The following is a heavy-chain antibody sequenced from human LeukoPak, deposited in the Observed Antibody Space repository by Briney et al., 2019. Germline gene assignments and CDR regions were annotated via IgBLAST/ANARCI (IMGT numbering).Heavy chain of an antibody. CDR3: ARDLLDYYDSTGY. CDR1: GFTFSDYY. CDR2: ISSSGSTI. Sequence: GGSLRLSCAASGFTFSDYYMSWIRQAPGKGLEWVPYISSSGSTIYYADSVKGRFTISRDNAKNSLYPQMNSLRAEDTAVYYCARDLLDYYDSTGYWGQGTLVTVSS. J-gene: IGHJ4*02. V-gene: IGHV3-11*01. D-gene: IGHD3-22*01.